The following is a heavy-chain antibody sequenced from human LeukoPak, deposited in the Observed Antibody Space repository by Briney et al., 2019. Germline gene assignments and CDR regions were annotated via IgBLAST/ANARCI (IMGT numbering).Heavy chain of an antibody. V-gene: IGHV4-39*01. J-gene: IGHJ4*02. Sequence: SETLSLTCTVSGGSISNYYWHWIRQPPGKGLEWIGSIYYSGSTYYNPSLKSRVTISVDTSKNQFSLKLSSVTAADTAVYYCARRGGDYWGQGTLVTVSS. CDR3: ARRGGDY. CDR1: GGSISNYY. CDR2: IYYSGST.